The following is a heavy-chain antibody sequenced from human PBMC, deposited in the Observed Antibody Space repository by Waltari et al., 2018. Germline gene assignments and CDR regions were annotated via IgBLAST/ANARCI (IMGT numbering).Heavy chain of an antibody. J-gene: IGHJ2*01. Sequence: EVQLVESGGGLVQPGGSLRLSCAASGFTYSLYWMHWVRQVPGKGLLWVSRRKGYGSSRGYADSVKGRFTIYKDNAKNTVYLQMNSLRADDTAIYYCARGARRTTVTTGWWYFDVWGRGTLVTVSS. CDR3: ARGARRTTVTTGWWYFDV. CDR1: GFTYSLYW. CDR2: RKGYGSSR. V-gene: IGHV3-74*01. D-gene: IGHD4-17*01.